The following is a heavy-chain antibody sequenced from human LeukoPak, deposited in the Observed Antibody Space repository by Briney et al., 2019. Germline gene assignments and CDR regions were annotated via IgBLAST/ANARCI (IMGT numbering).Heavy chain of an antibody. J-gene: IGHJ4*02. CDR3: VRGITMMVD. CDR2: INLNGRSR. CDR1: GFTFDDYG. D-gene: IGHD3-22*01. V-gene: IGHV3-20*04. Sequence: GGSLRLSCAASGFTFDDYGMSWVRQAPGKGLEWVSGINLNGRSRGYADSVKGRLTISRDNAKNSLYLQMNSLRAEDTALYYCVRGITMMVDWGQGTLVTVSS.